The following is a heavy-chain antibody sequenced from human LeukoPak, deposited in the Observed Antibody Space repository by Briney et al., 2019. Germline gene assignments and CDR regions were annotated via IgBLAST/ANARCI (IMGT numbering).Heavy chain of an antibody. Sequence: PGGSLTLSCAASAFNFNNFAMRWVRQAPGEGLEWLSSMTVPADNTYYGESVNGRFTISRDYSKSMVFLQMNSLRVEYTAIYSCAKGAEIDHWGQGTLVTVSS. CDR2: MTVPADNT. CDR3: AKGAEIDH. J-gene: IGHJ4*02. CDR1: AFNFNNFA. V-gene: IGHV3-23*02.